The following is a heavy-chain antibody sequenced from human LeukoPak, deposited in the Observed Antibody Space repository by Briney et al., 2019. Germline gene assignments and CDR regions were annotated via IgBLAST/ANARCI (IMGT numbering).Heavy chain of an antibody. CDR3: ACNYGDYADNFDY. J-gene: IGHJ4*02. D-gene: IGHD4-17*01. V-gene: IGHV1-24*01. Sequence: ASVKVSCKVFGYTLTELSMHWVRQAPGKGLEWMGGFDPEDGETIYAQKFQGRVTMTEDTSTDTAYMELSSLRSEDTAVYYCACNYGDYADNFDYWGQGTLVTVSS. CDR1: GYTLTELS. CDR2: FDPEDGET.